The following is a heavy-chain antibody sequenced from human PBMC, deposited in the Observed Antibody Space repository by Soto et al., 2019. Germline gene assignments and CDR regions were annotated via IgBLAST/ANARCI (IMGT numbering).Heavy chain of an antibody. Sequence: NPSETLSLTCDVSGDSINSDDWWNWVRQPPGKGLQWIGEIYHRGNMNYDPYLRGRISISMDKSKNQIFQKLSSVTAADTAVYYCASNDYYDSSGYYYVSHYYYYGMDVWGQGTTVTVSS. CDR1: GDSINSDDW. J-gene: IGHJ6*02. D-gene: IGHD3-22*01. CDR2: IYHRGNM. V-gene: IGHV4-4*02. CDR3: ASNDYYDSSGYYYVSHYYYYGMDV.